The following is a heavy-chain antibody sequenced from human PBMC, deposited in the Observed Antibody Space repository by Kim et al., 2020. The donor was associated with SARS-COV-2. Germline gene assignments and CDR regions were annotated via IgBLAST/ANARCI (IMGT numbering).Heavy chain of an antibody. CDR1: GGTFSSYA. CDR3: ARGFSSGLAGYGMDV. V-gene: IGHV1-69*04. CDR2: IIPILGIA. D-gene: IGHD6-19*01. Sequence: SVKVSCKASGGTFSSYAISWVRQAPGQGLEWMGRIIPILGIANYAQKFQGRVTITADKSTSTAYMELSSLRSEDTAVYYCARGFSSGLAGYGMDVWGQGTTVTVSS. J-gene: IGHJ6*02.